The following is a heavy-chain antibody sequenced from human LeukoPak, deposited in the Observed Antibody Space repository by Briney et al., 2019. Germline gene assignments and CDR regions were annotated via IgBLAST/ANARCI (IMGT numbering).Heavy chain of an antibody. CDR3: ARVHGIEVDAFDI. CDR1: GYSISSGYY. CDR2: IYHSGST. D-gene: IGHD2-15*01. Sequence: PSETLSLTCTVSGYSISSGYYWGWIRQPPGKGLEWIGSIYHSGSTYYNPSLKSRVTISVDRSKNQFSLKLSSVTAADTAVYYCARVHGIEVDAFDIWGQGTMVTVSS. J-gene: IGHJ3*02. V-gene: IGHV4-38-2*02.